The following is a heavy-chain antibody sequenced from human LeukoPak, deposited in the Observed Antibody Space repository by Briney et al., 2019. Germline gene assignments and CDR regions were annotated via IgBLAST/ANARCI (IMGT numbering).Heavy chain of an antibody. CDR2: IHYSGST. V-gene: IGHV4-39*01. J-gene: IGHJ6*03. CDR1: GGSISSNSYY. Sequence: SETLSLTCTVSGGSISSNSYYWGWIRQPPGTGLEWIGSIHYSGSTYYNASLKSRVTISVDTSKNQFSLRLSSVTAADTAVYYCARVSGHFYFYYYMDVWGKGTTVTISS. CDR3: ARVSGHFYFYYYMDV.